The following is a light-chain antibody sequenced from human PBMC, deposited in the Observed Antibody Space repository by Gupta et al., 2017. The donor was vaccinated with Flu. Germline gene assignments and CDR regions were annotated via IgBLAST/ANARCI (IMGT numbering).Light chain of an antibody. CDR3: SSYTSSNSLE. CDR2: EVI. J-gene: IGLJ3*02. V-gene: IGLV2-14*01. CDR1: SSDAGGYNY. Sequence: QSALTQPASVSGSPGQSITISCTGTSSDAGGYNYVSWYQHHPGKAPKLMIYEVINRPSGVSNRFSGSKSGNTASLTISGLQAEDEADYYCSSYTSSNSLEFGGGTKLTVL.